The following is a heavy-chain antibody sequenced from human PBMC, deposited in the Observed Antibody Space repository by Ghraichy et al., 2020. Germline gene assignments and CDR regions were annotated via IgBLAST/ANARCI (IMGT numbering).Heavy chain of an antibody. CDR1: GFTFSSYA. CDR3: AKSRSSDDYDSSGYNDY. D-gene: IGHD3-22*01. Sequence: GGSLRLSCAASGFTFSSYAMSWVRQAPGKGLEWVSAISGSGGSTYYADSVKGRFTISRDNSKNTLYLQMNSLRAEDTAVYYCAKSRSSDDYDSSGYNDYWGQGTLVTVSS. CDR2: ISGSGGST. J-gene: IGHJ4*02. V-gene: IGHV3-23*01.